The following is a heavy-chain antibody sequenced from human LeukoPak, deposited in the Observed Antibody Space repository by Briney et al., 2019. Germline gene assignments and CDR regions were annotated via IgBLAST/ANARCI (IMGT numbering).Heavy chain of an antibody. CDR1: GGSITSTNYL. D-gene: IGHD6-19*01. Sequence: SETLSLTCTVSGGSITSTNYLWGWVRQPPGKGLEWIGSGHYSGRAYYTPSLNSRVSISIDTSKSQFSLKLSSVTAADTAVYYCARGGSGWPHYYYYYYMDVWGKGTTVTVSS. V-gene: IGHV4-39*07. J-gene: IGHJ6*03. CDR3: ARGGSGWPHYYYYYYMDV. CDR2: GHYSGRA.